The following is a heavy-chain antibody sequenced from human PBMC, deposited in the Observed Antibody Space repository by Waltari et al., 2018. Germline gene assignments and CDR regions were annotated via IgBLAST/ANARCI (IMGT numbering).Heavy chain of an antibody. Sequence: QVQLVQSGAEVKKPGSSVKVSCKASGGTFSSYAISWVRQAPGQGLEWMGGINPTFGTANYGQKFQGRVTSTADKSTSTAYMELSSLRSEDTAVYYCALRIVGAETYFDYWGQGTLVTVSS. CDR1: GGTFSSYA. J-gene: IGHJ4*02. CDR3: ALRIVGAETYFDY. V-gene: IGHV1-69*14. CDR2: INPTFGTA. D-gene: IGHD1-26*01.